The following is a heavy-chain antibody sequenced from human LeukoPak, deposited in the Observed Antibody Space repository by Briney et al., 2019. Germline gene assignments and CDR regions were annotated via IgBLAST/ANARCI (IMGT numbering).Heavy chain of an antibody. CDR1: GYTFTSYD. CDR2: MNPNSGNT. J-gene: IGHJ5*02. V-gene: IGHV1-8*01. CDR3: ARDTNRRFLEWLLPTGGWFDP. Sequence: ASVKVSCKASGYTFTSYDINWVRQATGQGLEWMGWMNPNSGNTGYAQKFQGRVTMTRNTSISTAYMELRSLRSDDTAVYYCARDTNRRFLEWLLPTGGWFDPWGQGTLVTVSS. D-gene: IGHD3-3*01.